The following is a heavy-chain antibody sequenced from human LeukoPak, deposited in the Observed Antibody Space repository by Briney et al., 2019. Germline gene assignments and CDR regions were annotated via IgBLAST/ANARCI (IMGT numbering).Heavy chain of an antibody. D-gene: IGHD6-6*01. CDR3: ARVTRGSSSALDYFDY. J-gene: IGHJ4*02. CDR2: IIPIFGTA. CDR1: GGTFSSYA. Sequence: SVKVSCKASGGTFSSYAISWVRQAPGQGLEWMGGIIPIFGTANYAQKFQGRVTITTDESTSIAYLELSSLRSEDTAVYYCARVTRGSSSALDYFDYWGQGTLVTVSS. V-gene: IGHV1-69*05.